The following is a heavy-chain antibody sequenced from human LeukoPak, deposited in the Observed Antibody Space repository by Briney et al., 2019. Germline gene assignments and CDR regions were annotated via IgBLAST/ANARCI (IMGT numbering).Heavy chain of an antibody. J-gene: IGHJ4*02. V-gene: IGHV3-23*01. D-gene: IGHD3/OR15-3a*01. CDR2: ISGSGGNT. CDR3: ARVWPGRVYPWDF. Sequence: RSGGSLRLSCAASGFTFSSYAMTWVRQAPGKGLEWVSGISGSGGNTYYTDSVKGRFTISRDRSKNTLFLQMNSLTAEDTAIYYCARVWPGRVYPWDFWGQGTLVTVSS. CDR1: GFTFSSYA.